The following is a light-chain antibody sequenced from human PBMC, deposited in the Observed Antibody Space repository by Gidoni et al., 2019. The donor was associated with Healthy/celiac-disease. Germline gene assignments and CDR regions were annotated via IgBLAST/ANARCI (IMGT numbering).Light chain of an antibody. Sequence: EIVLAQSPGTLSLSPGERAPLSCRASQSVSRSYLAWYQQKPGQAPRLLIYGASSRATGIPDRFSGSGSGTDFTLTISRLEPEEVAVYYCQQYGSSPPWTFGQGTKVEIK. CDR2: GAS. V-gene: IGKV3-20*01. CDR3: QQYGSSPPWT. J-gene: IGKJ1*01. CDR1: QSVSRSY.